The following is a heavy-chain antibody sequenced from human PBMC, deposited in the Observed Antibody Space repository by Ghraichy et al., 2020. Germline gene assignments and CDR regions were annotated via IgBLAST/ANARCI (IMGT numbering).Heavy chain of an antibody. CDR2: IKQDGSEK. Sequence: GGSLRLSCAASGFTFSSYWMSWVRQAPGKGLEWVANIKQDGSEKYYVDSVKGRFTISRDNAKNSLYLQMNSLRAEDTAVYYCARITPAFIAGRSYYYYGMDVWGQGTTVTVSS. V-gene: IGHV3-7*01. CDR1: GFTFSSYW. J-gene: IGHJ6*02. D-gene: IGHD6-13*01. CDR3: ARITPAFIAGRSYYYYGMDV.